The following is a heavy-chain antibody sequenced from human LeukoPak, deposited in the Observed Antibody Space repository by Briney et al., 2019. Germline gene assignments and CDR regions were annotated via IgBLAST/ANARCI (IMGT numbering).Heavy chain of an antibody. Sequence: ASVKVSCKASGYTFTSYYMHLVRQAPGQGLEWMGIINPSGGSTSYAQKFQGRVTMTRDTSTSTVYMELSSLRSEDTAVYYCARGPLGRSSSWYYFDYWGQGTLVTVSS. CDR3: ARGPLGRSSSWYYFDY. J-gene: IGHJ4*02. CDR2: INPSGGST. CDR1: GYTFTSYY. V-gene: IGHV1-46*01. D-gene: IGHD6-13*01.